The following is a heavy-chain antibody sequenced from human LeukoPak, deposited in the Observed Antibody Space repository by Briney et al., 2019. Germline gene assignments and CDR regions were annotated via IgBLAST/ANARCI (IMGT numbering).Heavy chain of an antibody. CDR1: GGSITNSSYY. CDR3: ARRGSSWTWFDP. V-gene: IGHV4-39*07. J-gene: IGHJ5*02. CDR2: FYYSGST. D-gene: IGHD6-13*01. Sequence: PSETLSLTCTVSGGSITNSSYYWAWIRQPPGKGLEWIGCFYYSGSTYYNPSLKSRVTISVDTSKNQFSLRLSSVTAADAAVYYCARRGSSWTWFDPWGQGTLVTVSS.